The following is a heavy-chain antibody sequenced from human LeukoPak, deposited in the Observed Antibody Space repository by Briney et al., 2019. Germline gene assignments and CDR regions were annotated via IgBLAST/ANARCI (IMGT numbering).Heavy chain of an antibody. J-gene: IGHJ5*02. D-gene: IGHD1-1*01. CDR3: VRGTGTRKFDP. CDR2: INHSGST. Sequence: PSETLSLTCAVYGGSFSGYYWSWIRQPPGKGLEWIGEINHSGSTNYNPSLKSRVTISVDTSKNQFSLKLSSVTAADTAVYYCVRGTGTRKFDPWGQGTLVTVSS. V-gene: IGHV4-34*01. CDR1: GGSFSGYY.